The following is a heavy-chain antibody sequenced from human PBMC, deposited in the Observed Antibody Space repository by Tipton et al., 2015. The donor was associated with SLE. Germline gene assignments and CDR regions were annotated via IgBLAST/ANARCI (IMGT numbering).Heavy chain of an antibody. J-gene: IGHJ4*02. CDR2: IYYSGSP. Sequence: TLSLTCTVSGGSISSNNYYWGWIRQPPGKGLEWIGNIYYSGSPYYNPSLKSRVTISVNTSKNQFSLRLSSVTAADTAMFYCASGTLEWSHEPDYWGQGTLVTVSS. CDR1: GGSISSNNYY. V-gene: IGHV4-39*07. CDR3: ASGTLEWSHEPDY. D-gene: IGHD3-3*01.